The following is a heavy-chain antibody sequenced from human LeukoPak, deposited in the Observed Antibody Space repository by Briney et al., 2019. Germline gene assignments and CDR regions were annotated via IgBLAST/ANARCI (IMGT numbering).Heavy chain of an antibody. CDR1: GDSISSYY. V-gene: IGHV4-59*08. CDR3: ARHDRSIDY. D-gene: IGHD3-22*01. Sequence: SETLSLTCTVSGDSISSYYWSWLRQPPGKGLEWIGYIFYSGSTNYNPSLKSRVTISVDTSKNQFSLKLSSVTAADTAVYYCARHDRSIDYWGQGTLVTVSS. J-gene: IGHJ4*02. CDR2: IFYSGST.